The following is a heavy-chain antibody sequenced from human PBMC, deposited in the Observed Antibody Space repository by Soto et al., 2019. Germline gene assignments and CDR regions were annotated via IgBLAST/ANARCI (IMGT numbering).Heavy chain of an antibody. D-gene: IGHD3-16*01. CDR3: LNGDYY. Sequence: ASVKVSCKASGYTFTSYAMHWVRQAPGQRLEWMGWINAGNGNTKYSQKFQGRFTISRDNARNSLSLQMNSLRAEDTAVYYCLNGDYYVGPGTLVTVSS. CDR1: GYTFTSYA. J-gene: IGHJ4*02. CDR2: INAGNGNT. V-gene: IGHV1-3*01.